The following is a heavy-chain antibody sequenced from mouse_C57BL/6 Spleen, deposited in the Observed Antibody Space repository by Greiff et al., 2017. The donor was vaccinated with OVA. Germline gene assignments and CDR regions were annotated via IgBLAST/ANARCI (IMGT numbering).Heavy chain of an antibody. CDR2: INPGSGGT. CDR3: ARRELRLYYFDY. V-gene: IGHV1-54*01. CDR1: GYAFTNYL. J-gene: IGHJ2*01. D-gene: IGHD3-2*02. Sequence: VQLVESGAELVRPGTSVKVSCKASGYAFTNYLIEWVKQRPGQGLEWIGVINPGSGGTNYNEKFKGKATLTADKSSSTAYMQLSSLTSEDSAVYFCARRELRLYYFDYWGQGTTLTVSS.